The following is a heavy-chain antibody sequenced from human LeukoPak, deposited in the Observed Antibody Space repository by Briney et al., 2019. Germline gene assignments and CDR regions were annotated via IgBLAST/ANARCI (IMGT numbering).Heavy chain of an antibody. CDR2: IKQDGGEK. J-gene: IGHJ4*02. D-gene: IGHD5-24*01. V-gene: IGHV3-7*01. CDR1: GFTFSNYW. CDR3: ARESREMATLIDY. Sequence: PGGSLRLSCAASGFTFSNYWMNWVRQAPGKGLEWVANIKQDGGEKSYVDSVKGRFTISRDNAKNSLHLQMNSLRAEDTAVYYCARESREMATLIDYWGQGTLVTVSS.